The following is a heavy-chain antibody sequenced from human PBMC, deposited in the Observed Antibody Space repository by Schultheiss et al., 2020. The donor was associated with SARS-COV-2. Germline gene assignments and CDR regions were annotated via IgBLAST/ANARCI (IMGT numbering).Heavy chain of an antibody. V-gene: IGHV3-23*01. Sequence: GSLRLSCAASGFTFSSYAMTWVRQAPGKGLEWVSTISGSGDSTYYADSVKGRFTISRDNSKNTLYLQMNSLRAEDTAVYYCAKGPYSSSWYGYYYYYGMDVWGQGTTVTVSS. D-gene: IGHD6-13*01. CDR1: GFTFSSYA. CDR2: ISGSGDST. J-gene: IGHJ6*02. CDR3: AKGPYSSSWYGYYYYYGMDV.